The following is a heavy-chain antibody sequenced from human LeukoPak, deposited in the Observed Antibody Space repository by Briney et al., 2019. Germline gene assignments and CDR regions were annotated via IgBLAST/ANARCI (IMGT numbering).Heavy chain of an antibody. CDR3: ARGRRDGYNLEYFDK. Sequence: SETLSLTCTVSGGSLSSSSYYWGWIRQPPGTGLQWIGSFYYSGSTYYNPSLKSRVTIYVDTSKNQFSLKLSSVTAADTAVYYCARGRRDGYNLEYFDKWGQGTLVTVSS. CDR1: GGSLSSSSYY. CDR2: FYYSGST. V-gene: IGHV4-39*01. D-gene: IGHD5-24*01. J-gene: IGHJ4*02.